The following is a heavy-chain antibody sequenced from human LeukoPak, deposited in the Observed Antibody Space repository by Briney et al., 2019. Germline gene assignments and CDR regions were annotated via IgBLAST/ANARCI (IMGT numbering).Heavy chain of an antibody. D-gene: IGHD6-19*01. J-gene: IGHJ4*02. CDR3: ARVVYQYSSGWYFDF. CDR2: LSGSSSTI. CDR1: GFTFSSSS. Sequence: GGSLRLSCAASGFTFSSSSMNWVRQAPGKGLEWVSYLSGSSSTIYYADSVKGRFTISRDNAKNSLYMQMKSVRDEDTAVYYCARVVYQYSSGWYFDFWGRGTLVTVSS. V-gene: IGHV3-48*02.